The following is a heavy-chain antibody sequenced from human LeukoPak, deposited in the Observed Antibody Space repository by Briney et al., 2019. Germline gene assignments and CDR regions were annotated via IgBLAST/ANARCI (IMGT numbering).Heavy chain of an antibody. CDR1: GFTFSGSA. CDR2: IRSKVNGYAT. CDR3: TRGGSGWYTDY. V-gene: IGHV3-73*01. D-gene: IGHD6-19*01. J-gene: IGHJ4*02. Sequence: GGSLSLSCAASGFTFSGSAIHWVRQASGKGLEWVGRIRSKVNGYATVYAASVRGRFTISRDDSKNTAYLQMNSLKTEDTAMYYCTRGGSGWYTDYWGQGNLVTVSS.